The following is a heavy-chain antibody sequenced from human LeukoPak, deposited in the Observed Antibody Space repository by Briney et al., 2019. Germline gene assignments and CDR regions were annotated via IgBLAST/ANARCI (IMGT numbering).Heavy chain of an antibody. D-gene: IGHD1-1*01. CDR1: GYTFTSYA. V-gene: IGHV1-3*01. J-gene: IGHJ6*02. Sequence: ASVKVSCKASGYTFTSYAMHWVRQAPGQRLEWMGWINAGNGNTKYSQKFQGRVTITRDTSASTACMELSSLRSEDTAVYYCASLERRDYYYGMDVWGQGTTVTVSS. CDR3: ASLERRDYYYGMDV. CDR2: INAGNGNT.